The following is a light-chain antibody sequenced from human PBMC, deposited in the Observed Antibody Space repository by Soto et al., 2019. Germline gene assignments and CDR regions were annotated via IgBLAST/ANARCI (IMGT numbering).Light chain of an antibody. CDR1: QIISSW. CDR2: KAS. V-gene: IGKV1-5*03. J-gene: IGKJ1*01. Sequence: DIQMTQSPSTLYASVGDRDTITCRASQIISSWLAWYQQKPGKAPKLLIYKASTLKSGVPSRFSGSGSGTEFTLTISSLQPDDFATYYCQHYNSYSEAFGQGTKADIK. CDR3: QHYNSYSEA.